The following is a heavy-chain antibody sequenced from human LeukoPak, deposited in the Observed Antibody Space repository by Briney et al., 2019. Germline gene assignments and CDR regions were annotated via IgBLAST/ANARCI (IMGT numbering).Heavy chain of an antibody. CDR1: GGSISGGSYY. Sequence: SETLSLTCTVSGGSISGGSYYWSWIRQPAGKGLEWIGRIYTSGSTNYNPSLKSRVTISVDTSKNQFSLKVTSVTAADTAVYYCARSSAHSYGDFHFWGQGNLVTVSS. CDR3: ARSSAHSYGDFHF. CDR2: IYTSGST. J-gene: IGHJ4*02. V-gene: IGHV4-61*02. D-gene: IGHD5-18*01.